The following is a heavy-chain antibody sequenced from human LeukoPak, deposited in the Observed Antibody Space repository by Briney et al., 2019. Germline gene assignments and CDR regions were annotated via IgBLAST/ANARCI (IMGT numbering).Heavy chain of an antibody. V-gene: IGHV4-59*01. CDR1: GGSISGSY. CDR3: ASGADYSNYYFDY. CDR2: IYYSGST. D-gene: IGHD4-11*01. J-gene: IGHJ4*02. Sequence: PSETLSLTCTVSGGSISGSYWSWIRQPPGKGLEWIGYIYYSGSTSYNPSLKTRITISVDTSRNQFSLKLSSVTAADTAVYYCASGADYSNYYFDYWGQGTLVTVSS.